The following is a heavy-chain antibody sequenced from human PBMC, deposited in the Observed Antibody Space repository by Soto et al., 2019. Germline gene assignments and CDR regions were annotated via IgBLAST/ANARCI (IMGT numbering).Heavy chain of an antibody. CDR3: ARASGRYGGSAFDL. CDR1: GGSINSNNW. V-gene: IGHV4-4*02. J-gene: IGHJ3*01. Sequence: PSETLSLTCSGPGGSINSNNWWTWVRQTPEKGLEWIGEIYHSGSTNYNPSLKSRVTISVDKSRNQFSLNLSSVTAADTALYYCARASGRYGGSAFDLWGQGTMVTV. CDR2: IYHSGST. D-gene: IGHD1-26*01.